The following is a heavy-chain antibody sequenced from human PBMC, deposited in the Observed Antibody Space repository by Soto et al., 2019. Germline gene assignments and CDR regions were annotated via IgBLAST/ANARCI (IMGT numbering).Heavy chain of an antibody. CDR3: ARDLGVTTPPPYRYYYYGMDV. CDR1: GYTFTGYY. CDR2: INPNSGGT. Sequence: VSVKVSCKASGYTFTGYYMYWVRQAPGQGLEWMGWINPNSGGTNYAQKFQGWVTMTRDTSISTAYMELSRLRSDDTAVYYCARDLGVTTPPPYRYYYYGMDVWGQGTTVTVSS. D-gene: IGHD4-17*01. J-gene: IGHJ6*02. V-gene: IGHV1-2*04.